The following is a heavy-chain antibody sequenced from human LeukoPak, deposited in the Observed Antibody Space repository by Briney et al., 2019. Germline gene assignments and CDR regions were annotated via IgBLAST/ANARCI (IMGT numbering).Heavy chain of an antibody. CDR2: ISPDETVK. Sequence: PGGSLRLSCVASGFTISSVWMSWVRQAPGKGLEWVANISPDETVKTYVDSVEGRFNISKNNAKNSVYLQMNRLTVEDTAVYYCARDSRWGQGTLVSVSS. V-gene: IGHV3-7*01. J-gene: IGHJ4*02. CDR3: ARDSR. CDR1: GFTISSVW.